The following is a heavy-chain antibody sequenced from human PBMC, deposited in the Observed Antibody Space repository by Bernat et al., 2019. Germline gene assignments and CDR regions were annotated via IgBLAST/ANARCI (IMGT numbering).Heavy chain of an antibody. V-gene: IGHV3-7*03. D-gene: IGHD1-20*01. Sequence: HLVESGGGLVQPGMSLRLSCTTSGFTFSNYRMSWVRQAPGKGLAWVANIKQDGSEKYYVGSVRGRFTISTDNAKNSLYLKMNSLRAEDTALYYCAKDNWNQRGVDGFDVWGQGTMVTVSS. J-gene: IGHJ3*01. CDR1: GFTFSNYR. CDR2: IKQDGSEK. CDR3: AKDNWNQRGVDGFDV.